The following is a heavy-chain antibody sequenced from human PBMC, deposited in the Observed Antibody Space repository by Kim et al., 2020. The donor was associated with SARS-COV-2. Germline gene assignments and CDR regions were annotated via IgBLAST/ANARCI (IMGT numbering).Heavy chain of an antibody. CDR3: ARAPGSGWYEVWFDP. J-gene: IGHJ5*02. CDR1: GFTVSSNY. CDR2: IYSGGST. Sequence: GGSLRLSCAASGFTVSSNYMSWVRQAPGKGLEWVSVIYSGGSTYYADSVKGRFTISRDNSKNTLYLQMNSLRAEDTAVYYCARAPGSGWYEVWFDPWGQGTLVTVSS. D-gene: IGHD6-19*01. V-gene: IGHV3-53*01.